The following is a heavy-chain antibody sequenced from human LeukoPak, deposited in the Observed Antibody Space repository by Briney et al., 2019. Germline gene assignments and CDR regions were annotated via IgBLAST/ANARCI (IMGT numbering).Heavy chain of an antibody. D-gene: IGHD3-9*01. CDR2: ITYSGST. V-gene: IGHV4-39*01. CDR1: GGSISSSTYY. CDR3: ARLPTGYPNWFDP. J-gene: IGHJ5*02. Sequence: SETLSLTCTVSGGSISSSTYYWAWIRQSPGKGLEWIGSITYSGSTYYNPSLESRVTISVDTSKNQFSLRLISVTAVDTAVYYCARLPTGYPNWFDPWGQGSLVTVSS.